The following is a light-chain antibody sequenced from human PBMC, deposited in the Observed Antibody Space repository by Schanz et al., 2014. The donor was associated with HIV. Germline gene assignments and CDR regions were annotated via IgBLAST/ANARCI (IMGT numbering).Light chain of an antibody. CDR1: QSISPW. CDR3: QQYNNWPPFT. J-gene: IGKJ3*01. V-gene: IGKV1-5*03. CDR2: EAS. Sequence: DIQMTQSPSTLSASVGDRVTITCRASQSISPWLAWYQQKPGKTPKLLINEASNLQSGVPSRFSGSGSGTEFTLTITSLQPDDFAVYYCQQYNNWPPFTFGPGTKVDIK.